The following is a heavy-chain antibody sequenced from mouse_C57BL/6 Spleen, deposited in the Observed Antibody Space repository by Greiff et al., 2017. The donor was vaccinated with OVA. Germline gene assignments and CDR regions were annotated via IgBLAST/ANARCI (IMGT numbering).Heavy chain of an antibody. CDR3: VEKLGRGGFAY. J-gene: IGHJ3*01. D-gene: IGHD4-1*01. CDR2: INPNYGTT. CDR1: GYSFTDYN. V-gene: IGHV1-39*01. Sequence: EVQLQQSGPELVKPGASVKISCKASGYSFTDYNMNWVKQRNGKSLEWIGVINPNYGTTSYNQKFKGKATLTVDQSSSTAYMQLNSLTSEDSAVYDCVEKLGRGGFAYWGQGTLVTVSA.